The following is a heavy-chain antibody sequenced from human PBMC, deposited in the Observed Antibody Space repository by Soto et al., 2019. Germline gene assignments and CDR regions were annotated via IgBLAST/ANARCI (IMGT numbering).Heavy chain of an antibody. V-gene: IGHV1-8*01. J-gene: IGHJ6*03. D-gene: IGHD3-3*01. CDR1: GYTFTSYD. CDR3: ARGQKITIFGVVIIPMYYYYYMDV. Sequence: ASVKVSCKASGYTFTSYDINWVRQATGQGPEWMGWMNPNSGNTGYAQKFQGRVTMTRNTSISTAYMELSSLRSEDTAVYYCARGQKITIFGVVIIPMYYYYYMDVWGKGTTVTVSS. CDR2: MNPNSGNT.